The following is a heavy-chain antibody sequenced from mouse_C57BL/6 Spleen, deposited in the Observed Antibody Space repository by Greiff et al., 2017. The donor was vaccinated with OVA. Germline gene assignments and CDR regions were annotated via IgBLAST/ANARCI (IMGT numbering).Heavy chain of an antibody. CDR2: ISYDGSN. J-gene: IGHJ1*03. CDR1: GYSITSGYY. CDR3: ARNDYSKRYFDV. D-gene: IGHD2-5*01. V-gene: IGHV3-6*01. Sequence: EVQLVESGPGLVKPSQSLSLTCSVTGYSITSGYYWNWLRQFPGNKLEWMGYISYDGSNNYNPSLKNRISITRDTSKNQFFLKLNSVTTEDTATYYCARNDYSKRYFDVWGTGTTVTVSS.